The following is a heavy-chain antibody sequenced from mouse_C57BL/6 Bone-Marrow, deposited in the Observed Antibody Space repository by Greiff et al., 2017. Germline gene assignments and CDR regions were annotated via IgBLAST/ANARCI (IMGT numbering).Heavy chain of an antibody. J-gene: IGHJ4*01. D-gene: IGHD2-1*01. Sequence: QVQLQQPGAELVKPGASVKLSCKASGYTFTSYWMQWVKQRPGPGLEWIGEIDPSDSYTNYNQKFKGKATLTVDTSSSTAYMQLSSLTSEDSAVYYCASYYDYAMDYWGQGTSVTVAS. V-gene: IGHV1-50*01. CDR2: IDPSDSYT. CDR1: GYTFTSYW. CDR3: ASYYDYAMDY.